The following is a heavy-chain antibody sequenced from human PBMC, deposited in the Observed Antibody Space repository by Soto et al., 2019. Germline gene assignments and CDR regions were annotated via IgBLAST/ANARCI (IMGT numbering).Heavy chain of an antibody. Sequence: QITLKESGPTLVKPTQTLTLTCTFSGFSLSTSGVGVGWIRQPPGKALEWLALIYWDDDKRYSPSLKSRLTITQYTSKNPLVLTITQMPPVDTATYYCAHSNLYPLLSFGELLPPGYIDLWGRGTQVTVPS. J-gene: IGHJ2*01. D-gene: IGHD3-10*01. CDR2: IYWDDDK. CDR1: GFSLSTSGVG. V-gene: IGHV2-5*02. CDR3: AHSNLYPLLSFGELLPPGYIDL.